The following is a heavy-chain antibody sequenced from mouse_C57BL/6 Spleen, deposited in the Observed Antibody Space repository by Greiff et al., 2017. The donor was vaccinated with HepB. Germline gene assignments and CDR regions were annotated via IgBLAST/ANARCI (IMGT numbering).Heavy chain of an antibody. V-gene: IGHV5-6*01. Sequence: EVQRVESGGDLVKPGGSLKLSCAASGFTFSSYGMSWVRQTPDKRLEWVATISSGGSYTYYPDSVKGRFTISRDNAKNTLYLQMSSLKSEDTAMYYCARVDYSNYRFDYWGQGTTLTVSS. D-gene: IGHD2-5*01. CDR3: ARVDYSNYRFDY. J-gene: IGHJ2*01. CDR1: GFTFSSYG. CDR2: ISSGGSYT.